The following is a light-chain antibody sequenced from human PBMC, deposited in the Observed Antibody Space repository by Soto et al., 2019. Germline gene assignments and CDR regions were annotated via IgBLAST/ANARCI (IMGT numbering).Light chain of an antibody. CDR1: QSISTW. V-gene: IGKV1-5*03. Sequence: DIHMTQSPSTLSASVGDRATILWRPSQSISTWLAWYQQKPGKAPKLLIYRASTLQSGVPSRFSGSGSGTEFTLTISSLQPDDFATYYCQHYNSYPWTLGQGNKVDI. CDR3: QHYNSYPWT. J-gene: IGKJ1*01. CDR2: RAS.